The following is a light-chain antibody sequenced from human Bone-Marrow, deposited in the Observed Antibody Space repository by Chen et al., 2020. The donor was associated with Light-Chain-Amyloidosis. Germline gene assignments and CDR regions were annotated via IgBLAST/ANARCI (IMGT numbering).Light chain of an antibody. V-gene: IGLV3-21*02. J-gene: IGLJ3*02. CDR3: QVWDRSSDRPV. Sequence: SYVLTQPSSVSVAPGQTATIACGGNNIGSTSVHWYQQMPGQAPLLVVYDDSDRPSGIPERLSGSNSGNTATLTISRVEAGDEADYYCQVWDRSSDRPVFGGGNKLTVL. CDR1: NIGSTS. CDR2: DDS.